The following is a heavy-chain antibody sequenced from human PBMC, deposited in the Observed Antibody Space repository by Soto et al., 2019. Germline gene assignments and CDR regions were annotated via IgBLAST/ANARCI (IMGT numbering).Heavy chain of an antibody. J-gene: IGHJ5*02. CDR3: ARVPVAAYSWFDP. Sequence: SETLSLTCAVSGGSISSGGYSWSWIRQPPGRGLEWIGYIYHSGSTYYNPSLKSRVTISVDRSKNQFSLKLSSVTAADTAVYYCARVPVAAYSWFDPWGQGTLVTVSS. CDR1: GGSISSGGYS. V-gene: IGHV4-30-2*01. D-gene: IGHD6-6*01. CDR2: IYHSGST.